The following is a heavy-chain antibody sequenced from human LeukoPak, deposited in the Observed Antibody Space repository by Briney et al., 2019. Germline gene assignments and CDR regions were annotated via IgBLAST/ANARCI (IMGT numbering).Heavy chain of an antibody. CDR1: GYTFTGYY. Sequence: GASVKVSCKASGYTFTGYYMHWVRQAPGQGLEWMGWISAYNGNTNYAQKLQGRVTMTTDTSTSTAYMELRSLRSDDTAVYYCARALGGGYNLGYFDYWGQGTLVTVSS. CDR2: ISAYNGNT. CDR3: ARALGGGYNLGYFDY. V-gene: IGHV1-18*04. D-gene: IGHD2-15*01. J-gene: IGHJ4*02.